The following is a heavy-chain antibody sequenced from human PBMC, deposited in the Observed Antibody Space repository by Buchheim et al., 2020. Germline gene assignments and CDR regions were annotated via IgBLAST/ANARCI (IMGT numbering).Heavy chain of an antibody. CDR2: ISSSSSYI. CDR3: ARDIRQLVVWNYYYGMDV. J-gene: IGHJ6*02. D-gene: IGHD6-6*01. V-gene: IGHV3-21*01. CDR1: GFTFSSYS. Sequence: EVQLVESGGGLVKPGGSLRLSCAASGFTFSSYSMNWVRQAPGKGLEWVSSISSSSSYIYYADSVKGRFTISRDNAKNSLYLQMNSLRAEDTAVYYCARDIRQLVVWNYYYGMDVWGQGTT.